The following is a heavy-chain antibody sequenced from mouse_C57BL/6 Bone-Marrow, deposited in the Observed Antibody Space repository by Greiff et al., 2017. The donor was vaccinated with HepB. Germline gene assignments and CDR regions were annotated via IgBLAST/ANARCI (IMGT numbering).Heavy chain of an antibody. CDR3: ARYGGNSCAY. Sequence: EVHLVESGGGLVQPGGSLSLSCAASGFTFTDYYMSWVRQPPGKALEWLGFIRNKANGYTTEYSASVKGRFTISRDNSQSILYLQMNALRAEDSATYYCARYGGNSCAYGGQGTLVTVSA. D-gene: IGHD2-1*01. CDR2: IRNKANGYTT. CDR1: GFTFTDYY. V-gene: IGHV7-3*01. J-gene: IGHJ3*01.